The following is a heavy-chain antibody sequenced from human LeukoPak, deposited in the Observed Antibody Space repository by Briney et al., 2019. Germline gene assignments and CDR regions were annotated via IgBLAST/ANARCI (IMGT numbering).Heavy chain of an antibody. D-gene: IGHD1-26*01. Sequence: ASVKVSCKASGYTFTSYAMHWVRQAPGQRLEWMGWINAGNGYTKYSQKFQGRVTITRDTSASTAYMELSSLRSEDTAVYYCARGSKYSGSLYFDYWGQGTLVTVSS. CDR3: ARGSKYSGSLYFDY. CDR2: INAGNGYT. CDR1: GYTFTSYA. V-gene: IGHV1-3*01. J-gene: IGHJ4*02.